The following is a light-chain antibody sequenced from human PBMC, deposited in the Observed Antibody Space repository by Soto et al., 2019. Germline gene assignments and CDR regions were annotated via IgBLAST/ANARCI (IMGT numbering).Light chain of an antibody. V-gene: IGKV4-1*01. CDR1: QSVLYSSNNKNY. CDR3: QQCYSTP. J-gene: IGKJ4*01. CDR2: WAS. Sequence: DIVMTQSPDSLAVSLGERATINCKSSQSVLYSSNNKNYLAWYQQKPGQPPKQLIYWASSRESGVPDRFSGSGSGTDFTLTISSLQAEEVAVYYCQQCYSTPVGGGAKVEVK.